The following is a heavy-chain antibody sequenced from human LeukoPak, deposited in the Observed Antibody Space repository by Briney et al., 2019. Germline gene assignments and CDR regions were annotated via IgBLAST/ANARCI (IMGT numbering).Heavy chain of an antibody. CDR1: GFTFTNYG. V-gene: IGHV3-30*03. J-gene: IGHJ4*02. D-gene: IGHD3-10*01. CDR2: ISYNGGNM. CDR3: ARDGADRFITMVRGVILDY. Sequence: GGSLRLPCAASGFTFTNYGMHWVRQAPGKGLEWVAVISYNGGNMVYVDSVKGRFTISRANSKNTLYLQMNSLRADDTAVYYCARDGADRFITMVRGVILDYWGRGTLVTVSS.